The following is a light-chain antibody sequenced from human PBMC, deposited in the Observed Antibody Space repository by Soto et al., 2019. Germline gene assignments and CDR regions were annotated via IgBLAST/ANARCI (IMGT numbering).Light chain of an antibody. CDR3: AAWDDTLNAWV. CDR2: DDN. Sequence: QSAMTQPPSVSAAPGQKVTISCSGSSSNIGGNSVSWYQQLPGTAPKLLIYDDNKRPSGIPDRFSGSKSGTSATLGITGFQTGDEADYYCAAWDDTLNAWVFGGGTKLTVL. V-gene: IGLV1-51*01. CDR1: SSNIGGNS. J-gene: IGLJ3*02.